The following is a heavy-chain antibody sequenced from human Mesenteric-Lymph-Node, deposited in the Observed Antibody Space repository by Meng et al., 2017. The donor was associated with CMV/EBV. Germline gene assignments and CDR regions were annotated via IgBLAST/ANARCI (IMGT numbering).Heavy chain of an antibody. CDR1: GFTFSSYW. CDR2: INSDGSTT. D-gene: IGHD2-2*01. Sequence: GESLKISCAASGFTFSSYWMHWVRQAPGKGLVWVSRINSDGSTTSYADSVKGRFTISRDNAKNTLYLQMNSLRDEDTAVYYCASCSSTSCYGYWGQGTLVTVSS. V-gene: IGHV3-74*01. CDR3: ASCSSTSCYGY. J-gene: IGHJ4*02.